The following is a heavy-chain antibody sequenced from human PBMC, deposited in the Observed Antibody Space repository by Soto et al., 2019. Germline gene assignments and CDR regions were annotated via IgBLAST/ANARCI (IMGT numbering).Heavy chain of an antibody. D-gene: IGHD3-22*01. CDR3: ARQFDSDTTGYYYAY. CDR1: GGTFSSNT. CDR2: IMPIFGSA. J-gene: IGHJ4*02. Sequence: SVKVSCKASGGTFSSNTISWVRQAPGQGLEWMGGIMPIFGSANYAQKFQGRVTITADEDTRTVYMELSRLRSEDTAVYYCARQFDSDTTGYYYAYWGQGTLVTVSS. V-gene: IGHV1-69*13.